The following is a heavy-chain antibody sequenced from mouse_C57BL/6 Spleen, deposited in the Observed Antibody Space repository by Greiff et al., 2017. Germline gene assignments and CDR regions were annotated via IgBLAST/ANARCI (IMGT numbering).Heavy chain of an antibody. V-gene: IGHV1-82*01. D-gene: IGHD1-1*01. Sequence: VQRVESGPELVKPGASVKISCKASGYAFSSSWMNWVKQRPGKGLEWIGRIYPGDGDTNYNGKFKGKATLTADKASSTAYMQLSSLTSEDSAVYFCARGDGSSTDYWGQGTTLTVSS. CDR2: IYPGDGDT. J-gene: IGHJ2*01. CDR1: GYAFSSSW. CDR3: ARGDGSSTDY.